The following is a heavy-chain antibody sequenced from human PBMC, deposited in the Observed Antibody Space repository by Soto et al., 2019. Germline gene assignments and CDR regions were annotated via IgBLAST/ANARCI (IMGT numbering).Heavy chain of an antibody. J-gene: IGHJ4*02. CDR1: GYTFTSYY. Sequence: ASVKVSCKASGYTFTSYYMHWVRQAPGQGLEWMGIINPSGGSTSYAQKFQGRVTMTRDTSTSTAYMEIRSLRSDDTAVYYCARDQSSGVFDYWGQGTLVTSPQ. CDR3: ARDQSSGVFDY. D-gene: IGHD3-22*01. CDR2: INPSGGST. V-gene: IGHV1-46*01.